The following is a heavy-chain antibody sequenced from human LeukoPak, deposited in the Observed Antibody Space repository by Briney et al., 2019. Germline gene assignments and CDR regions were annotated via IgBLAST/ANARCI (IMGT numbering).Heavy chain of an antibody. V-gene: IGHV3-43D*03. CDR3: AKSSSGWSELEY. CDR2: ITWDGDST. J-gene: IGHJ4*02. Sequence: GGSLRLSCAVSGFTFHDYAMNWVRQGPGKGLEWVSLITWDGDSTYYADSVKGRFSISRDNSKNSLYLQMNSLRSEDTALYYCAKSSSGWSELEYWGQGTLVTVSS. D-gene: IGHD6-19*01. CDR1: GFTFHDYA.